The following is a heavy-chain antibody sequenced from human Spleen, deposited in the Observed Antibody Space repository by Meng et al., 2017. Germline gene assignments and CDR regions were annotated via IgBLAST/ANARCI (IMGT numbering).Heavy chain of an antibody. V-gene: IGHV4-4*09. D-gene: IGHD6-19*01. CDR2: IYSTGST. CDR3: ASWIYSCGWQ. CDR1: GGSLRNHC. Sequence: SETLSLTCTVSGGSLRNHCWSWIRQPPGKGLEWIGYIYSTGSTNYSPSLNSRVTMSVDTSKNQFSLKLSSVTAADTAVYYCASWIYSCGWQWGQGTLVTVSS. J-gene: IGHJ4*02.